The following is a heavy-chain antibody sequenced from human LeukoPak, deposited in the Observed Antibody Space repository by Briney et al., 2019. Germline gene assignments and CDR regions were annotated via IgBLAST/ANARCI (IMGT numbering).Heavy chain of an antibody. J-gene: IGHJ4*02. CDR1: GFSFSTYW. D-gene: IGHD2-8*01. CDR2: INQDGSEK. CDR3: ARDNVRKDDY. Sequence: GGSLRLSCAASGFSFSTYWMTWVRQAPGKGLEWVANINQDGSEKHYVDSVKGRFTISRDNAKNSSYLQMNSLRAEDTVVYYCARDNVRKDDYWGQGTLVTVSS. V-gene: IGHV3-7*01.